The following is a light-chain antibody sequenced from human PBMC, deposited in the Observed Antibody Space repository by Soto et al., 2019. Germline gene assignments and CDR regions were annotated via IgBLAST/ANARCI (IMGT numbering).Light chain of an antibody. CDR3: QQYGSPPPIT. CDR2: GAS. CDR1: QSVSNNF. Sequence: EIVLTQSPGTLSLSPGERATLSCRASQSVSNNFLAWYQQKPGQAPRLLIYGASSRAAGIPDRFSGSGSGTDLSLTISRLEPEDFAVYYCQQYGSPPPITFGPGTKVDIK. J-gene: IGKJ3*01. V-gene: IGKV3-20*01.